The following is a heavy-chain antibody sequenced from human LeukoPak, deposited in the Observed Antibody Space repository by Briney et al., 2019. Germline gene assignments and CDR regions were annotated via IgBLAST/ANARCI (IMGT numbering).Heavy chain of an antibody. V-gene: IGHV3-7*05. D-gene: IGHD6-13*01. CDR1: GFTFDSYF. Sequence: PGGSLRLSCAAFGFTFDSYFMSWVRQAPGKGLEWVAIIKQDGSEKYYVDSVKGRFTISRDNAKNSLYLQMSSLKASDTAMYYCASQSSSWYADNAFDIWGQGTMVTVSS. CDR3: ASQSSSWYADNAFDI. J-gene: IGHJ3*02. CDR2: IKQDGSEK.